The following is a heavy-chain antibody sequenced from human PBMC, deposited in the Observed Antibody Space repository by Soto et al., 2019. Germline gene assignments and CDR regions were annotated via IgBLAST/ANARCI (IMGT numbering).Heavy chain of an antibody. CDR2: IIPIFGTA. V-gene: IGHV1-69*13. CDR3: ARGDDFWSGYYDYYYYGMDV. Sequence: ASVKVSCKASGGTFSSYAISWVRQAPGQGLEWMGGIIPIFGTANYAQKFQGRVTITADESTSTAYVELSSLRSEDTAVYYCARGDDFWSGYYDYYYYGMDVWGQGTTVTVSS. CDR1: GGTFSSYA. D-gene: IGHD3-3*01. J-gene: IGHJ6*02.